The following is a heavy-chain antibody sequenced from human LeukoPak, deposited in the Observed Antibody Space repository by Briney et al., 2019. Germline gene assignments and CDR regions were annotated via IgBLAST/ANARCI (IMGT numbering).Heavy chain of an antibody. V-gene: IGHV3-9*01. Sequence: GRSLRLSCAASGFTFDDYAMHWVRHAPGKGLEWVSGISWNSGSIGYADSVKGRFTISRDNAKNSLYLQMNSLRAEDTALYYCAKGGAVVVPAALDHWGQGTLVTVSS. J-gene: IGHJ4*02. D-gene: IGHD2-2*01. CDR1: GFTFDDYA. CDR2: ISWNSGSI. CDR3: AKGGAVVVPAALDH.